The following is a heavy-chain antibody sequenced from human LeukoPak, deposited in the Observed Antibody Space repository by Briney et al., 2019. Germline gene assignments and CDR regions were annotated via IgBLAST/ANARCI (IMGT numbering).Heavy chain of an antibody. CDR1: GFTFSDYY. V-gene: IGHV3-11*05. Sequence: GGSLRLSCAASGFTFSDYYMSWIRQAPGKGLEWVSYISSSSSYTNYADSVKGRFNISRDNAKNSLYLQMNSLRAEDTAVYYCARARVGIVVVPAAMDYWGQGTLVTVSS. D-gene: IGHD2-2*03. J-gene: IGHJ4*02. CDR2: ISSSSSYT. CDR3: ARARVGIVVVPAAMDY.